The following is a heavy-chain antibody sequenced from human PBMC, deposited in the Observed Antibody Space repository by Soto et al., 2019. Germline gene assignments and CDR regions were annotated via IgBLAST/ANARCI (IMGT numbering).Heavy chain of an antibody. J-gene: IGHJ6*02. V-gene: IGHV4-59*01. Sequence: TSETLSLTCTVSGGSISSYYWSWIRQPPGKGLEWIGYIYYSGSTNYNPSLKSRVTISVDTSKNQFSLKLSSVTAADTAVYYCARGEMGYYYGMDVWGQGTTVTVSS. CDR2: IYYSGST. CDR3: ARGEMGYYYGMDV. CDR1: GGSISSYY. D-gene: IGHD3-16*01.